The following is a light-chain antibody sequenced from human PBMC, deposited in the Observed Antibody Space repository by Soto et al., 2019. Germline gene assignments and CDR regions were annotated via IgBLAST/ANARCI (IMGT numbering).Light chain of an antibody. V-gene: IGKV3-11*01. J-gene: IGKJ1*01. Sequence: ELVLTQSPATLSLSPGEGATLSCRASQSVSSYLAWYQQKPGQAPRLLIYDASNRATGIPARFSGSVSGTDFTLIISSLEPEDFAVYYCQQRSNWPVTFGLGTKVEV. CDR1: QSVSSY. CDR2: DAS. CDR3: QQRSNWPVT.